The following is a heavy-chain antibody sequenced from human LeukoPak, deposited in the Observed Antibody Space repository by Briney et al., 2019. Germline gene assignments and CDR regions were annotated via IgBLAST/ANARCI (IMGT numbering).Heavy chain of an antibody. CDR3: ARLAGSYGYLGYYGSGRYFDY. CDR1: GYSFTSYW. J-gene: IGHJ4*02. CDR2: IYPGDSDT. D-gene: IGHD3-10*01. V-gene: IGHV5-51*01. Sequence: GESLKISCKGSGYSFTSYWIGWVRQMPGKGLEWMGIIYPGDSDTRYSPSFQGQVTISADKSITTAYLQWSSLKASDSAMYYCARLAGSYGYLGYYGSGRYFDYWGQGTLVTVSS.